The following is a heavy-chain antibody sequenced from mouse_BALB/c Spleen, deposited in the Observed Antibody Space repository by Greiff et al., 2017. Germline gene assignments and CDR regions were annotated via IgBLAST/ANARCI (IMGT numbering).Heavy chain of an antibody. Sequence: VQLQQSGPGLVKPSQSLSLTCTVTGYSITSDYAWNWIRQFPGNKLEWMGYISYSGSTSYNPSLKSRISITRDTSKNQFFLQLNSVTTEDTATYYCARGGGYDNAMDYWGQGTSVTVSS. CDR2: ISYSGST. CDR3: ARGGGYDNAMDY. J-gene: IGHJ4*01. CDR1: GYSITSDYA. D-gene: IGHD2-14*01. V-gene: IGHV3-2*02.